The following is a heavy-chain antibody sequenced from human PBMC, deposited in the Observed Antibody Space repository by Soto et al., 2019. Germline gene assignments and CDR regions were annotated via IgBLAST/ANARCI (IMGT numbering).Heavy chain of an antibody. CDR3: ARVGIVVDGNYYYGMDV. V-gene: IGHV1-18*01. D-gene: IGHD1-26*01. J-gene: IGHJ6*02. Sequence: ASVKVSCTASGYTFTSYGISWVRQAPGQGLEWMGWISAYNGNTNYAQKLQGRVTMTTDTSTGTAYMELRSLRSDDTAVYYCARVGIVVDGNYYYGMDVWGLGTTVTVSS. CDR1: GYTFTSYG. CDR2: ISAYNGNT.